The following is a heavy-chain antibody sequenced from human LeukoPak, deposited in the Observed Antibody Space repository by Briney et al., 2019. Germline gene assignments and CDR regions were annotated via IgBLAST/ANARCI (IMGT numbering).Heavy chain of an antibody. V-gene: IGHV1-58*02. CDR1: GFTFTSSA. Sequence: SVKVSCKASGFTFTSSAMQWVRPASGQRLEWIGWIVVGSGNTNYAQKFQERVTITRDMSTSTDYMELSSLRSEDTAVYYCAAGYGSATLYYFDYGGQGTRVTVSS. D-gene: IGHD3-10*01. CDR2: IVVGSGNT. CDR3: AAGYGSATLYYFDY. J-gene: IGHJ4*02.